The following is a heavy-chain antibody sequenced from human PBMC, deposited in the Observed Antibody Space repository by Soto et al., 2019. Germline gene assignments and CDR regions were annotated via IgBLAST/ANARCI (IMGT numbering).Heavy chain of an antibody. CDR3: ARDMRSSGWHWYFDL. Sequence: GGSLRLSCAASGFTVSSNYMNWVRQAPGKGLEWVSVIYSGGSTYYADSVKGRFTISRDNSKNTLYLQVNSLRAEDTAVYYCARDMRSSGWHWYFDLWGRGTLVTVSS. CDR1: GFTVSSNY. V-gene: IGHV3-53*01. J-gene: IGHJ2*01. D-gene: IGHD6-19*01. CDR2: IYSGGST.